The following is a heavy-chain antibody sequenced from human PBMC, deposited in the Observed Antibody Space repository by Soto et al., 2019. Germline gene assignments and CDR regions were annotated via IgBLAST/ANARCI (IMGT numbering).Heavy chain of an antibody. CDR3: AADPSGLEWELLLGAFDI. CDR2: IVVGSGNT. Sequence: SVKVSCKASGFTFTSSAVHWVRQARGQRLEWIGWIVVGSGNTNYAQKFQERVTITRDMSTSTAYMELSSLRSEDTAVYYCAADPSGLEWELLLGAFDIWGQGTMVTVSS. D-gene: IGHD1-26*01. CDR1: GFTFTSSA. J-gene: IGHJ3*02. V-gene: IGHV1-58*01.